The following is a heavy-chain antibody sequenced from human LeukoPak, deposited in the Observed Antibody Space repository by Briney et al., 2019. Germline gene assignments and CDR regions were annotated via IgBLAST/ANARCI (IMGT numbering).Heavy chain of an antibody. CDR1: GFTFSSYW. Sequence: PGGSLRLSCAASGFTFSSYWMHWVRQVPGKGLVWVSRINSDGSSTSYADSVKGRFTISRDNAKNTLYLQMNSLRAEDTAVYYCARDQEVAANYYYYYYMDVWGKGTTVTVSS. CDR3: ARDQEVAANYYYYYYMDV. CDR2: INSDGSST. J-gene: IGHJ6*03. D-gene: IGHD2-15*01. V-gene: IGHV3-74*01.